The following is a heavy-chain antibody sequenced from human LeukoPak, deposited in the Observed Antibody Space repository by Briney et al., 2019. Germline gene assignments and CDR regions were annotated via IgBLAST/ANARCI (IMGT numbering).Heavy chain of an antibody. V-gene: IGHV1-18*01. Sequence: ASVKVSCKASGYTFTSYGISWVRQAPGQGLEWMGWISAYNGNTNYAQKLQGRVTMTRDTSISTAYMELSRLRSDDTAVYYCARVQFRGQQLVHGYWGQGTLVTVSS. CDR2: ISAYNGNT. CDR3: ARVQFRGQQLVHGY. CDR1: GYTFTSYG. J-gene: IGHJ4*02. D-gene: IGHD6-13*01.